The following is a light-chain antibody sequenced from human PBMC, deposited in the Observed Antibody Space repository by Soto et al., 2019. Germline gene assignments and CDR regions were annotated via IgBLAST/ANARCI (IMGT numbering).Light chain of an antibody. CDR1: SGHSNYA. V-gene: IGLV4-69*01. Sequence: QLVLTQSPSASASLGASVKLTCTLSSGHSNYAIAWHQQQPEKVPRFLMKLNSDGSHSKGDGIPDRFSGSSSGAERYLTISTLQSEDEADYYCQTWVTGIHIFGGGTKVTVL. CDR3: QTWVTGIHI. CDR2: LNSDGSH. J-gene: IGLJ2*01.